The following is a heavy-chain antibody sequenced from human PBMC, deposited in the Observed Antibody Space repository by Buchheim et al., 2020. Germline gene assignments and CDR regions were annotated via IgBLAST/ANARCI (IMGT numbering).Heavy chain of an antibody. CDR1: SGSFSGFY. D-gene: IGHD3-10*01. J-gene: IGHJ1*01. Sequence: QVQLQQGGAGLVKPSETLSLTCGVYSGSFSGFYWTWIRQPPGRGLEWIGEVDHRGRTNYKPSLKSRVTISTNTSKKQFSLRLDSVTAADSAVYFCARGEVGELEDWGRGTL. V-gene: IGHV4-34*01. CDR3: ARGEVGELED. CDR2: VDHRGRT.